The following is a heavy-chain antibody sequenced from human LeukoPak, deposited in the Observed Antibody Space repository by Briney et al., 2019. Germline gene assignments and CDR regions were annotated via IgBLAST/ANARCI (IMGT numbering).Heavy chain of an antibody. D-gene: IGHD3-10*01. Sequence: GSLRLSYAASGFTVSSNYMSWVRQPPGKGLEWVSVIYGGGKTYYADSVKGRFTISRDNSKNTLYLQMNSLRAEDTAVYYCASSMVRGVIGFDPWGQGTLVTVSS. CDR2: IYGGGKT. CDR3: ASSMVRGVIGFDP. V-gene: IGHV3-53*01. J-gene: IGHJ5*02. CDR1: GFTVSSNY.